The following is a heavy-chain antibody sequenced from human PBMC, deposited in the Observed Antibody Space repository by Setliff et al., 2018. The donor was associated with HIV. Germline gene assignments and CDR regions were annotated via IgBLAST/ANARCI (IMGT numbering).Heavy chain of an antibody. CDR2: INPSDNRT. Sequence: ASVKVSCKASGYTFNNYYMHWVRQAPGQGLEWMGIINPSDNRTYYAQKFQGRVTMTRDTSISTAYMELSRLRSDDTAVYYCARRYYDFWSGSTYYFDYWGREPWSPTPQ. D-gene: IGHD3-3*01. J-gene: IGHJ4*02. CDR3: ARRYYDFWSGSTYYFDY. CDR1: GYTFNNYY. V-gene: IGHV1-46*02.